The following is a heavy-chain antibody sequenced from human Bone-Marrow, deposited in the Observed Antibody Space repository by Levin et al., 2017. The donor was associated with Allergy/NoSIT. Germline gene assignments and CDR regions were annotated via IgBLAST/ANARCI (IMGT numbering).Heavy chain of an antibody. D-gene: IGHD2-21*01. CDR2: FIPVLDIG. V-gene: IGHV1-69*04. Sequence: PVASVKVSCKASGGTFSSYTISWVRQAPGQGLEWMGRFIPVLDIGNYAQKFQGRVSLTADKSTSTAYMELSSLTSEDTAVYFCARDGLKLLRDYFYYMDVWGKGTTVTVSS. CDR3: ARDGLKLLRDYFYYMDV. J-gene: IGHJ6*03. CDR1: GGTFSSYT.